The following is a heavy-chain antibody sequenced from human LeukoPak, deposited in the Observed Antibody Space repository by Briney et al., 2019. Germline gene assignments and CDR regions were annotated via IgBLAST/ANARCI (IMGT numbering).Heavy chain of an antibody. V-gene: IGHV3-30*18. CDR3: AKEKTYSSSWSYYYYGMDV. Sequence: PGGSLRLSCLASGFTFSSYCMHWVRQAPCKGLEWVAVISYDGSYKYSADSVKGRFTISRDNSKNKLYLRMKSLRAEDTGVYYCAKEKTYSSSWSYYYYGMDVWGKGTTVTVSS. D-gene: IGHD6-13*01. CDR1: GFTFSSYC. J-gene: IGHJ6*04. CDR2: ISYDGSYK.